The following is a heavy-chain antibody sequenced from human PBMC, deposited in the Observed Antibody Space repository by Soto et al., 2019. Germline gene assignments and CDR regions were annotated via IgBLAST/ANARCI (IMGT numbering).Heavy chain of an antibody. D-gene: IGHD6-13*01. V-gene: IGHV3-30*18. CDR1: GFTFSSYG. CDR3: AKVGDSSSWYGNYYYYGMDV. J-gene: IGHJ6*02. CDR2: ISYDGGNK. Sequence: GGSLRLSCAASGFTFSSYGMHWVRQAPGKGLEWVAVISYDGGNKYYADSVKGRFTISRDNSKNTLYLQMNSLRAEDTAVYYCAKVGDSSSWYGNYYYYGMDVWGQGTTVTVSS.